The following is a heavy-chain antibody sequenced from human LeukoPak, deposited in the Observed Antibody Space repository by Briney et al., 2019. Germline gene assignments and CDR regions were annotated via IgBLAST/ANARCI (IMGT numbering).Heavy chain of an antibody. D-gene: IGHD3-9*01. Sequence: SQTLSLTCAISGDSVSSNSAAWNWIRQSPSRGLEWLGRTYYRSKWYNDYAVSVKSRITISPDTSKNQFSLQLNSVTPEDTAVYYCAREYYDILTGYSNFDYWGQGTLVTVSS. CDR2: TYYRSKWYN. CDR3: AREYYDILTGYSNFDY. J-gene: IGHJ4*02. CDR1: GDSVSSNSAA. V-gene: IGHV6-1*01.